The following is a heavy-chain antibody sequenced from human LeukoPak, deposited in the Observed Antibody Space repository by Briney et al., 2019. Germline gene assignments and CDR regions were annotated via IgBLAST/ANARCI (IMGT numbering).Heavy chain of an antibody. V-gene: IGHV1-18*01. D-gene: IGHD1-26*01. CDR1: GYTFTKYG. CDR2: ISAYNGNT. J-gene: IGHJ4*02. Sequence: SVKVSCKASGYTFTKYGISWVRQAPGQGLEWMGWISAYNGNTNYAQKLQGRVTMTTDTSTSTAFMELRSLRSDDTAVYYCAREPLVVGATVDYWSQGTLVTVSS. CDR3: AREPLVVGATVDY.